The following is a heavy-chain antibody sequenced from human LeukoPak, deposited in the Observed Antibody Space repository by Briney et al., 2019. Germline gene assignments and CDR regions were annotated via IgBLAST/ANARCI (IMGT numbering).Heavy chain of an antibody. J-gene: IGHJ4*02. V-gene: IGHV3-21*01. D-gene: IGHD3-22*01. Sequence: PGGSLRLSCAASGFTFSSYSMNWVRQAPGKGLEWVSSISSSSSYIYYADSVKGRFTISRDNAKNSLYLQMNSLRAEDTAVYYCARAGNPYYYDSSGQAGFDYWGQGTLVTVSS. CDR3: ARAGNPYYYDSSGQAGFDY. CDR2: ISSSSSYI. CDR1: GFTFSSYS.